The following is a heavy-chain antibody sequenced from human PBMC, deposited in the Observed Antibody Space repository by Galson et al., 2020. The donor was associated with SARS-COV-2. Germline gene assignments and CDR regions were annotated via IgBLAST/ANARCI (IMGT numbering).Heavy chain of an antibody. D-gene: IGHD3-3*01. J-gene: IGHJ6*02. V-gene: IGHV4-61*02. CDR2: IYKSGNT. CDR1: GASISSGSYY. CDR3: AIGNSPCVTIFGVLTDPCGMDV. Sequence: SEILSLTCTVSGASISSGSYYWSWIRQPAGKGLEWIGRIYKSGNTNYNPSLWSQVTISVDTSKTQFSLKLTSVTAADTAVYYCAIGNSPCVTIFGVLTDPCGMDVWGQGTPVTVSS.